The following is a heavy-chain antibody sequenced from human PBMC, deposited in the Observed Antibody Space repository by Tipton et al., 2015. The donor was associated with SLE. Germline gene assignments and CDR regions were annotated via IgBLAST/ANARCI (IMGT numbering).Heavy chain of an antibody. Sequence: QLVQSGAEVKKPGESLKISCKASGYTFTNYWIGWVRQRPGKGLEWMGIIYPDDSDTRYSPSFQGQVTISADKSIRTAYLQWSSLKASDTGMYYCARYMGDTLVKSWFDPWGQGTLVTVSS. V-gene: IGHV5-51*03. J-gene: IGHJ5*02. CDR2: IYPDDSDT. CDR3: ARYMGDTLVKSWFDP. D-gene: IGHD3-22*01. CDR1: GYTFTNYW.